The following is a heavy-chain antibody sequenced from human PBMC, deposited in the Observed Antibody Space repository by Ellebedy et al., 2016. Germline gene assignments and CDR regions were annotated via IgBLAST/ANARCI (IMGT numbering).Heavy chain of an antibody. D-gene: IGHD6-13*01. V-gene: IGHV4-30-4*01. Sequence: SETLSLTXTVSGGSISSGDYYWSWIRQPPGKGLEWIGYIYYSGSTYYNPSLKSRVTISIDTSKNQFSLKLSSVTAADTAVYYCARDRYSSSWYRDYYGMDVWGQGTTVTVSS. CDR3: ARDRYSSSWYRDYYGMDV. J-gene: IGHJ6*02. CDR1: GGSISSGDYY. CDR2: IYYSGST.